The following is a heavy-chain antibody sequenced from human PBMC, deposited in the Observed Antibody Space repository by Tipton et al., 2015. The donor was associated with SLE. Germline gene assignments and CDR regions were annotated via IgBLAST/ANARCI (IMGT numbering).Heavy chain of an antibody. CDR3: ARGLRQLAHYYYYYMDV. D-gene: IGHD6-13*01. V-gene: IGHV4-30-2*01. CDR1: GGSISSGGYS. J-gene: IGHJ6*03. Sequence: TLSLTCIVSGGSISSGGYSWCWIRQPPGKGLEWIGYIYHSGSTYYNPSLKSRVTISVDRSKNQFSLKLSSVTAADTAVYYCARGLRQLAHYYYYYMDVWGKGTTVTVSS. CDR2: IYHSGST.